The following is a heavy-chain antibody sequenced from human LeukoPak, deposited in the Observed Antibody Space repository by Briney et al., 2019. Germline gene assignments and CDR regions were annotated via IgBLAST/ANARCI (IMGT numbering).Heavy chain of an antibody. CDR2: IIPIFGTA. CDR3: ARVGADFDFWSGYYKRGRWFDP. CDR1: GGTFSGYA. J-gene: IGHJ5*02. D-gene: IGHD3-3*01. Sequence: GASVKVSCKASGGTFSGYAISWVRQAPGQGLEWMGGIIPIFGTANYAQKFQGRVTITADESTSTAYMELSSLRSEDTAVYYCARVGADFDFWSGYYKRGRWFDPWGQGTLVTVSS. V-gene: IGHV1-69*13.